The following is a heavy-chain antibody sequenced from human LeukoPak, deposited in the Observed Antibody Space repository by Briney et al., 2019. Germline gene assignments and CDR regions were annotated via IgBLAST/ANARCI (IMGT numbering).Heavy chain of an antibody. J-gene: IGHJ5*02. CDR1: GGSINNGGHY. D-gene: IGHD3-3*01. CDR2: IYYSGST. CDR3: SRAITIFGVVTPFDP. V-gene: IGHV4-31*03. Sequence: PSQTLSLTCTVSGGSINNGGHYWSWIRQHPGKGLEWIGYIYYSGSTYYNPSLKSRVTISVDTSKNQFSLELSSVTAADTAVYYCSRAITIFGVVTPFDPWGQGTLVTVSS.